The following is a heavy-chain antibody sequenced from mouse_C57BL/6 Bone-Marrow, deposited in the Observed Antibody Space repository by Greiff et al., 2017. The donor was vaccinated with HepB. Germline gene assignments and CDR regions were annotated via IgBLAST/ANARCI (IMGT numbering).Heavy chain of an antibody. J-gene: IGHJ4*01. CDR1: GFTFSDYY. Sequence: EVKLMESGGGLVQPGGSLKLSCAASGFTFSDYYMYWVRQTPEKRLEWVAYISNGGGSTYYPDTVKGRFTISRDNAKNTLYLQISRLKSEDTAMYYCARQEKNEGGAMDYWGQGTSVTVSS. CDR3: ARQEKNEGGAMDY. V-gene: IGHV5-12*01. CDR2: ISNGGGST.